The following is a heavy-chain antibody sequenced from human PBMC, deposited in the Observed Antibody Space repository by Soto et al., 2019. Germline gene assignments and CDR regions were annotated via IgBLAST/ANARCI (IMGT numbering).Heavy chain of an antibody. CDR2: ISPGSRYP. J-gene: IGHJ5*02. CDR1: GFTFGDSY. Sequence: GGSLRLSCAGSGFTFGDSYMSWIRQAPGKGLEWLSYISPGSRYPAYADSVKGRFTISRDNAKRSLYLQMMSLTAEDTAIYYCVRGRGGGVFVPWGQGTMVTVSS. V-gene: IGHV3-11*06. D-gene: IGHD2-15*01. CDR3: VRGRGGGVFVP.